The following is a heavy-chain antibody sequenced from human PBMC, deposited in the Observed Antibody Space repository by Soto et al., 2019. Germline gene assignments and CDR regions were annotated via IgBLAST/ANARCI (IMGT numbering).Heavy chain of an antibody. V-gene: IGHV3-33*01. CDR1: GFTFGSYG. CDR2: IWYDGTNK. D-gene: IGHD1-26*01. CDR3: ARTLELDAFDI. Sequence: QVQLVESGGGVVQPGRSLRLSCAASGFTFGSYGMHCVRQAPGKGLEWVAVIWYDGTNKYYADYVKGRFTISRDNSKNTVYLQMSGLRAEDTAVYYCARTLELDAFDIWVRGTMVTVS. J-gene: IGHJ3*02.